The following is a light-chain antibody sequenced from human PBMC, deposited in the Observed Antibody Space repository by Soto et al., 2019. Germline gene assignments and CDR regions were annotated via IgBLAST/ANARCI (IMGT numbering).Light chain of an antibody. Sequence: QPVLTQPPSASGAPGQRVTISCSGSSSNIGSNTVNWYQQLPGMAPKLLIHSNNQRPSGVPDRFSGSKSGTSGSLAISGLQSEDEADYYCAAWDDRLNGYVFGTGTKVTVL. V-gene: IGLV1-44*01. CDR1: SSNIGSNT. CDR2: SNN. CDR3: AAWDDRLNGYV. J-gene: IGLJ1*01.